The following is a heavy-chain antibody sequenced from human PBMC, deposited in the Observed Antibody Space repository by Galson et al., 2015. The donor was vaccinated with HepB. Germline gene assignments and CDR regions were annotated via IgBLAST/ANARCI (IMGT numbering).Heavy chain of an antibody. CDR2: ISYDGSNK. J-gene: IGHJ4*02. Sequence: LRLSCAASGFTFSSYGMHWVRQAPGKGLEWVAVISYDGSNKYYADSVKGRFTISRDNSKNTLYLQMNSLRAEDTAVYYCGKEANYGGHLVTEYWGQGALVTVSS. D-gene: IGHD4-23*01. CDR1: GFTFSSYG. V-gene: IGHV3-30*18. CDR3: GKEANYGGHLVTEY.